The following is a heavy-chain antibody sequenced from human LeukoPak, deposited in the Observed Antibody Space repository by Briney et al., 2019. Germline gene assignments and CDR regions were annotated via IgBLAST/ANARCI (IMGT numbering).Heavy chain of an antibody. V-gene: IGHV3-9*01. D-gene: IGHD2-2*01. J-gene: IGHJ6*02. Sequence: GGSPRLSCAASGFTFDDYAMQWVRQAPGKGLEWVSGISWNSGSIGYADSVKGRFTISRDNAKNSLYLQMNSLRAEDAALYYCAKAISSNLGYCSSTSCLEAFYGMDVWGQGTTVTVSS. CDR3: AKAISSNLGYCSSTSCLEAFYGMDV. CDR1: GFTFDDYA. CDR2: ISWNSGSI.